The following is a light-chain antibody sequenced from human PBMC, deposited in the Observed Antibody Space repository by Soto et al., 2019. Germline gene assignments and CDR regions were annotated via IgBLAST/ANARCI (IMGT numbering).Light chain of an antibody. J-gene: IGKJ5*01. CDR3: LQYDGWPLT. CDR1: QNVRKN. Sequence: ETVMTQSPVALSVSPGERATLSCRAKQNVRKNLDWHQQKPGQAPRLLIYGASTMATGIPARFSGDGSGTEFTLTIDSVQSVDCVVYYCLQYDGWPLTFGQGTRLEIK. CDR2: GAS. V-gene: IGKV3-15*01.